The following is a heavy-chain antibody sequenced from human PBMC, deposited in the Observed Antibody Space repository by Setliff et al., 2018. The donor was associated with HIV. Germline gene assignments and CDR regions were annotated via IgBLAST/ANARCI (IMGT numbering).Heavy chain of an antibody. CDR2: AHYSGST. J-gene: IGHJ4*02. V-gene: IGHV4-59*08. Sequence: SETLSLTCTVSGGSINTYYWSWIRQPPGKALEWIGYAHYSGSTNYTPSLKGRVTISVDTSKNQFSLKVSPVTAADTAVYYCARHPTGYDTPFDYWGQGTLVTVSS. CDR1: GGSINTYY. D-gene: IGHD5-12*01. CDR3: ARHPTGYDTPFDY.